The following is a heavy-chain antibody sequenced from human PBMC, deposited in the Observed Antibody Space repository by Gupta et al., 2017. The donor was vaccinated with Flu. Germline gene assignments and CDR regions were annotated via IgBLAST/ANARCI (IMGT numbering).Heavy chain of an antibody. CDR2: SSGSGGST. CDR3: AKVVWQLGDFNY. D-gene: IGHD6-6*01. CDR1: GFTFSSYA. Sequence: EVQLLESGGGLVQPGGSLRLSCAASGFTFSSYAMSWVRQAPGKGLEWVSASSGSGGSTYYADSVKGRFTISRDNSKNTLYLQMNSLRAEDTAVYYCAKVVWQLGDFNYWGQGTLVTVSS. V-gene: IGHV3-23*01. J-gene: IGHJ4*02.